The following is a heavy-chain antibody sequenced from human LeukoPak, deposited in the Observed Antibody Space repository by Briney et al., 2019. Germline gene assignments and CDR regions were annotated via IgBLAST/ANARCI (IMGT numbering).Heavy chain of an antibody. Sequence: PGGSLRLSCAASGFTFSSYAMHWVRQAPGKGLEWVAVISCDGSNKYYADSVKGRFTISRDNSKNTLYLQMNSLRAEDTAVYYCARDWGRWLQTPYFDYWGQGTLVTVSS. J-gene: IGHJ4*02. D-gene: IGHD5-24*01. CDR1: GFTFSSYA. V-gene: IGHV3-30*04. CDR3: ARDWGRWLQTPYFDY. CDR2: ISCDGSNK.